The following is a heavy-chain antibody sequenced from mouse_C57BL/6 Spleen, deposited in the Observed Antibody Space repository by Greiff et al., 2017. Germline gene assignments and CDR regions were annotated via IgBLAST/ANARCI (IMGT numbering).Heavy chain of an antibody. D-gene: IGHD1-2*01. J-gene: IGHJ4*01. CDR1: GFTFSDYG. Sequence: EVKVVESGGGLVKPGGSLKLSCAASGFTFSDYGMHWVRQAPEKGLEWVAYISSGSSTIYYADTVKGRFTISRDNAKNTLFLQMTSLRSEDTAMYYCAREGTTALDAMDDWGQGTSVTVSS. CDR2: ISSGSSTI. CDR3: AREGTTALDAMDD. V-gene: IGHV5-17*01.